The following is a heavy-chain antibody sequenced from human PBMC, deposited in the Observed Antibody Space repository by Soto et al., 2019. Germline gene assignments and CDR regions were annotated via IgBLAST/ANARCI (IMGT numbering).Heavy chain of an antibody. CDR1: GGSLSGATYS. CDR2: IFPSGTT. Sequence: KTSEILSLTCGVSGGSLSGATYSWNWIRQPPGKGLEWIGYIFPSGTTYYNPSLKSRVTISIDVSKNQFSLSLRSLTAADTAVYYCARSREFDYWSQGTLVTVSS. CDR3: ARSREFDY. V-gene: IGHV4-30-2*01. J-gene: IGHJ4*02.